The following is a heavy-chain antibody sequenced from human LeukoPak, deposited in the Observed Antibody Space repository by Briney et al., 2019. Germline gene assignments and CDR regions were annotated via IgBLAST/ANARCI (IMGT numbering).Heavy chain of an antibody. Sequence: SETLSLTCTVSGGSISSYYWSWIRQPPGKGLEWIGYIYYSGSTNYNPSLKSRVTISVDTSKNQFSLKLSSVTAADTAVYYCARLDGSGSSYWYYYYYYMDVWGKGTTVTVSS. J-gene: IGHJ6*03. D-gene: IGHD3-10*01. V-gene: IGHV4-59*01. CDR1: GGSISSYY. CDR2: IYYSGST. CDR3: ARLDGSGSSYWYYYYYYMDV.